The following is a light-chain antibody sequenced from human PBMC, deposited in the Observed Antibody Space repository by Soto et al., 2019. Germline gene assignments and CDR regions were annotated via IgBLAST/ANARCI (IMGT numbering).Light chain of an antibody. Sequence: QSALTQPASVSGSPGQSITISCTGTSSDVGAYNYVSWYQQHPGKAPKLMIYDVSNRPSGVSNRVSGSKSGNTASLTISGLQAEDEADYFCSSYTSSITLVVFGGGTQLTVL. CDR2: DVS. CDR1: SSDVGAYNY. J-gene: IGLJ2*01. CDR3: SSYTSSITLVV. V-gene: IGLV2-14*03.